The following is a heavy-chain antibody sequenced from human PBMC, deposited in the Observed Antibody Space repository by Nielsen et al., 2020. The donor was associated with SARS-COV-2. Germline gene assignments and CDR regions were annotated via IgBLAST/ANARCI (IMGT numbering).Heavy chain of an antibody. CDR2: IYWDDDK. CDR1: GFSLSTSGVG. V-gene: IGHV2-5*02. D-gene: IGHD6-19*01. J-gene: IGHJ5*02. Sequence: SGPTLVKPTQTLTLTCTFSGFSLSTSGVGVGWIRQPPGKALEWLALIYWDDDKRYSPSLKSRLTITKDTSKNQVVLTMTNMDPVDTATYYCAHVFMAGTNQGLGENWFDPWGQGTLVTVSS. CDR3: AHVFMAGTNQGLGENWFDP.